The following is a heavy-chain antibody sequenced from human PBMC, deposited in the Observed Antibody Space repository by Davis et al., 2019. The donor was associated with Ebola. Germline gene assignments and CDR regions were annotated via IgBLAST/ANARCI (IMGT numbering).Heavy chain of an antibody. CDR1: GFTFSSYR. J-gene: IGHJ4*02. CDR3: AVTPKYWYYFDY. D-gene: IGHD4-23*01. CDR2: INSDGSST. Sequence: ESPKTPRAAPGFTFSSYRMHWVRQAPGKGLVWVSRINSDGSSTSYADSVKGRFTISRDNAKNTLYLQMNSLRAEDTAVYYCAVTPKYWYYFDYWGQGTLVTVSS. V-gene: IGHV3-74*01.